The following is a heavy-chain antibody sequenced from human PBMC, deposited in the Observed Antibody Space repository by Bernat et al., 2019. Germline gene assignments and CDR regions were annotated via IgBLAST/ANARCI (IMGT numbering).Heavy chain of an antibody. J-gene: IGHJ5*02. V-gene: IGHV3-33*06. CDR3: AKDLERWLRTFNFFDP. Sequence: QVQLVESGGGVVQPGRSLRLSCAASGFTFNYYGMHWVRQAPGKGLEWVSVIWYDGSNKYYADSVKGRFIMSRDNSRNTLYLQMNSLRAEDTAVYYCAKDLERWLRTFNFFDPWGQGTLVTVSS. D-gene: IGHD5-12*01. CDR1: GFTFNYYG. CDR2: IWYDGSNK.